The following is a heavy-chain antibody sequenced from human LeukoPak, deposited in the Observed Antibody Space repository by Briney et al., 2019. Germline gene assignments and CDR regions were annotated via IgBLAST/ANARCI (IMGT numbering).Heavy chain of an antibody. D-gene: IGHD3-3*01. J-gene: IGHJ3*02. CDR3: ARDHMYYDFWSGSDASDAFDI. Sequence: GGSLRLSCAASGFTFSSYGMHWVRQAPGKGLEWVAVISYDGSNKYYADSVKGRFTISRDNSKNTLYLQMNSLRAEDTAVYYCARDHMYYDFWSGSDASDAFDIWGQGTMVTVSS. CDR2: ISYDGSNK. CDR1: GFTFSSYG. V-gene: IGHV3-30*03.